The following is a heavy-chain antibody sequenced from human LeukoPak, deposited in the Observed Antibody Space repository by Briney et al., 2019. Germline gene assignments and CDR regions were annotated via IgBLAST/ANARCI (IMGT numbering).Heavy chain of an antibody. J-gene: IGHJ4*02. CDR3: SRGSGWLSVY. CDR2: ISGGTT. CDR1: GFTFGDYL. D-gene: IGHD6-19*01. V-gene: IGHV3-49*03. Sequence: GGSLRLSCTASGFTFGDYLMSWFRQAPGKGLEWIGFISGGTTEYAASVKGRFTISRDDSTSIAYLQMNSLTTEGTAVYYCSRGSGWLSVYWGQGTLVTVSS.